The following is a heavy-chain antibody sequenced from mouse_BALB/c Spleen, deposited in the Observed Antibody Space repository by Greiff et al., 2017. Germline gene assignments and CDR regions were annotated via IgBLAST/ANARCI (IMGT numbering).Heavy chain of an antibody. J-gene: IGHJ2*01. Sequence: EVMLVESGGGLVQPGGSRKLSCAASGFTFSSLGMHWVRQAPEKGLEWVAYISSGSSTIYYADTVKGRFTISRDNPKNTLFLQMTSLRSEDTAMYYCARGRHGSSYFDYWGQGTTLTVSS. CDR2: ISSGSSTI. V-gene: IGHV5-17*02. D-gene: IGHD1-1*01. CDR3: ARGRHGSSYFDY. CDR1: GFTFSSLG.